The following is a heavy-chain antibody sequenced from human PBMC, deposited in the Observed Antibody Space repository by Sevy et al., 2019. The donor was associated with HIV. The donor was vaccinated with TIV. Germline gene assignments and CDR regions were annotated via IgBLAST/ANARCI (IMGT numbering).Heavy chain of an antibody. J-gene: IGHJ4*02. CDR2: IYYSGST. CDR3: ARRIAARRFDY. CDR1: GGSISSSSYY. D-gene: IGHD6-6*01. V-gene: IGHV4-39*01. Sequence: SETLSLTCNVSGGSISSSSYYWGWIRQPPGKGLEWIGSIYYSGSTYYNPSLKSRVTISVDTSKNQFSLKLSSVTAADTAVYYCARRIAARRFDYWGQGTLVTVS.